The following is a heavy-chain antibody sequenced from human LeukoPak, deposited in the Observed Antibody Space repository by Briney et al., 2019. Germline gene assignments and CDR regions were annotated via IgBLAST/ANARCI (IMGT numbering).Heavy chain of an antibody. CDR3: AKWDGSDWSYYCYYYMDV. Sequence: GGSLRLSCAASGFTFSSYGMHWVRQAPGKGLEWVAFIRYDGSNKYYADSVKGRFTISRDNSKNTLYLQMNSLRAEDTAVYYCAKWDGSDWSYYCYYYMDVWGKGTTVTVSS. CDR1: GFTFSSYG. CDR2: IRYDGSNK. J-gene: IGHJ6*03. D-gene: IGHD6-19*01. V-gene: IGHV3-30*02.